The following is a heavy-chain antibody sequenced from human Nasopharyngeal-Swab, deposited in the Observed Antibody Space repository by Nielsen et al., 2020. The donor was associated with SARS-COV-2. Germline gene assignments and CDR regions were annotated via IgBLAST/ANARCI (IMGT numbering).Heavy chain of an antibody. Sequence: GESLKISCAGSAFTFSHYAMSCVRQAPGKGLEWVSAISGSGDNTYYADSVKGRFTISRDNPKNTLYLQMNSLRAEDTAVYYCAKPHLRYYDWLLFDYWGQGTLVTVSS. CDR1: AFTFSHYA. CDR2: ISGSGDNT. V-gene: IGHV3-23*01. J-gene: IGHJ4*02. CDR3: AKPHLRYYDWLLFDY. D-gene: IGHD3-9*01.